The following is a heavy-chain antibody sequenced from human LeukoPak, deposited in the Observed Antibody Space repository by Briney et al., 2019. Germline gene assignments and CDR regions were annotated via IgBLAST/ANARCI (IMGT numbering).Heavy chain of an antibody. CDR1: GGSFSGYY. D-gene: IGHD2-8*02. CDR2: INHSGST. V-gene: IGHV4-34*01. Sequence: SETLSLTCAVYGGSFSGYYWSWIRQPPGKGLEWIGEINHSGSTNYNPSLKSRVTISVDTSKNQFSLKLSSVTAADTAVYYCARVGGVPPAPHYYFDYWGQGTLVTVSS. CDR3: ARVGGVPPAPHYYFDY. J-gene: IGHJ4*02.